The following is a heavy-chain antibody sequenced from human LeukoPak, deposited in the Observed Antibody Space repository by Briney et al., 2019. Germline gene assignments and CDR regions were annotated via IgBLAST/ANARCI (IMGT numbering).Heavy chain of an antibody. CDR1: GFTLSTYS. V-gene: IGHV3-21*01. D-gene: IGHD6-19*01. J-gene: IGHJ1*01. CDR3: ARGPGIAVAPLQH. Sequence: GGSLRLSCAVSGFTLSTYSMSWVRQAPGKGLEWVSSISGSRSDIYYADSVKGRFTISSDNAKNSLYLQMNSLRAEHTAVYYCARGPGIAVAPLQHWGQGTLVTVSS. CDR2: ISGSRSDI.